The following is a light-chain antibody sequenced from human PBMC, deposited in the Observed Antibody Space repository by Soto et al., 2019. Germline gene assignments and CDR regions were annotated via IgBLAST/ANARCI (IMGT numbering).Light chain of an antibody. CDR2: EVT. Sequence: QSALTQPPSASGFPGQSVTISCTGTSSDVGYYDYVSWYQQHPGKAPKLVIYEVTKRPSGVPDRVSASKSGNTASLTVSGLRAEDEADYYCSSFTASSSVEPYVLFGGGTKLTVL. J-gene: IGLJ2*01. CDR3: SSFTASSSVEPYVL. V-gene: IGLV2-8*01. CDR1: SSDVGYYDY.